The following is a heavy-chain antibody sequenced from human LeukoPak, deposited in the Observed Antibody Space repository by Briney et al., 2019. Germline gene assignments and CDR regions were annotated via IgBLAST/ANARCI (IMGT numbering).Heavy chain of an antibody. D-gene: IGHD3-3*01. V-gene: IGHV4-4*02. J-gene: IGHJ3*02. CDR1: GFTFSRHA. CDR2: VYHSGST. CDR3: ARGVAFDI. Sequence: GSLRLSCAASGFTFSRHAMHWVRQPPGKGLEWIGEVYHSGSTNYNPSLKSRVTISVDKSKNQFSLKLTSVTAADTAVYYCARGVAFDIWGQGTMVTVSS.